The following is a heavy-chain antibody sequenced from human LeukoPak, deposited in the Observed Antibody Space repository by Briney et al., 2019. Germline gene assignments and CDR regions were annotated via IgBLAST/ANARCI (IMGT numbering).Heavy chain of an antibody. CDR3: ARVPFDP. Sequence: ASVKVSCKASEYTFTSYDINWVRQATGQGLEWVGWMNPKSGDTGYAQKFQGRVTMTRDTSISTAYMELSRLRSDDTAVYYCARVPFDPWGQGTLVTVSS. CDR1: EYTFTSYD. J-gene: IGHJ5*02. V-gene: IGHV1-8*02. CDR2: MNPKSGDT.